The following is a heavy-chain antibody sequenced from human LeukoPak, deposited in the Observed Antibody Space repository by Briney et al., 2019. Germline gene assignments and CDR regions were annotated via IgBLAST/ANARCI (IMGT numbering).Heavy chain of an antibody. CDR2: ISSHGDTT. CDR3: IKGSSYYYDSGGYYVDY. Sequence: PGGSLRLSCSASGFTFSAFAKHWVRQAPGKGLEYVSAISSHGDTTYYADSVKGRFAISRDNSKNTLYLQMSSLRAEDTAVYYCIKGSSYYYDSGGYYVDYWGQGTLVTVSS. J-gene: IGHJ4*02. V-gene: IGHV3-64D*06. CDR1: GFTFSAFA. D-gene: IGHD3-22*01.